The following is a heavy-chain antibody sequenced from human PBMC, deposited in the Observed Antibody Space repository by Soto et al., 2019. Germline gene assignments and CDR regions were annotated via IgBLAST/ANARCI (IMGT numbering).Heavy chain of an antibody. Sequence: EVQLLESGGGLVQPGGSLRLSCAASGFTFSSYAMSWVRQAPGKGLEWVSAISGSGGSTYYADSVKGRFTISRDNSKNTLSLHMNILRAEDMAVYYCAKDSDYDFWSGYHYYFDYWVHGTLVTVSS. D-gene: IGHD3-3*01. CDR3: AKDSDYDFWSGYHYYFDY. CDR2: ISGSGGST. V-gene: IGHV3-23*01. J-gene: IGHJ4*01. CDR1: GFTFSSYA.